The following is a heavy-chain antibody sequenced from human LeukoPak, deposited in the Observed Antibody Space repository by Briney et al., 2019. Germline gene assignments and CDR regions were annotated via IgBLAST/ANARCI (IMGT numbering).Heavy chain of an antibody. CDR3: ARVEGGYQLLSDWFDP. Sequence: ASVKVSCKASGYTFTSYDINWVRQATGQGLEWMGWMNPNSGNTGYAQKFQGRVTMTRNTSISTAYMELSSLRSEDTAVYYCARVEGGYQLLSDWFDPWGQGTLVTVSS. J-gene: IGHJ5*02. CDR1: GYTFTSYD. D-gene: IGHD2-2*01. V-gene: IGHV1-8*01. CDR2: MNPNSGNT.